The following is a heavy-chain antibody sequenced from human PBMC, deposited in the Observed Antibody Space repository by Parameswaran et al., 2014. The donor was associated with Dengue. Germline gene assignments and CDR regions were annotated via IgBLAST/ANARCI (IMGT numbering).Heavy chain of an antibody. Sequence: GSLRLSCAVYGGSFSGYYWSWIRQPPGKGLEWIGEINHSGSTNYNPSLKSRVTISVDTSKNQFSLKLSSVTAADTAVYYCARRIPVDSSYGDYWGQGTLVTVSS. V-gene: IGHV4-34*01. CDR3: ARRIPVDSSYGDY. CDR1: GGSFSGYY. J-gene: IGHJ4*02. CDR2: INHSGST. D-gene: IGHD5-18*01.